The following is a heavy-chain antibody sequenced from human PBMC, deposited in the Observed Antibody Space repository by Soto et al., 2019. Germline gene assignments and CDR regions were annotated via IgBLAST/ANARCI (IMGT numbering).Heavy chain of an antibody. CDR3: AKDGHNWDTNWFDP. V-gene: IGHV3-23*01. CDR2: ISGSGGST. J-gene: IGHJ5*02. CDR1: GFTFSSYA. Sequence: GGSLRLSCAASGFTFSSYAMSWVRQAPGKGLEWVSAISGSGGSTYYADSVKGRFTISRDNYKNTLYLQMNSLRAEDTAVYYCAKDGHNWDTNWFDPWGQGTLVTVSS. D-gene: IGHD1-20*01.